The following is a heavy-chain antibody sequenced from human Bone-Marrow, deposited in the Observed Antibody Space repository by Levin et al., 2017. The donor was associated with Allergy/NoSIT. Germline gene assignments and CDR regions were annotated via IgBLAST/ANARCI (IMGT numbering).Heavy chain of an antibody. CDR1: GGSISSYY. Sequence: SQTLSLTCTVSGGSISSYYWSWIRQPAGKGLEWIGCSYSSGTTNYNPSLKSRVTMSVDTSKNQFSLRLSSVTAADTAVYYCVSFSYGSRFDVYWGQGTLVTVSS. CDR3: VSFSYGSRFDVY. J-gene: IGHJ4*02. D-gene: IGHD3-10*01. V-gene: IGHV4-4*07. CDR2: SYSSGTT.